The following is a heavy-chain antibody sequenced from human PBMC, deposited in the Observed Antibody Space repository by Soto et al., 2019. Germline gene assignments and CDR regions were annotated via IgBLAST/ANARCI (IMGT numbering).Heavy chain of an antibody. CDR1: GFTFRGYG. J-gene: IGHJ4*02. D-gene: IGHD2-2*01. CDR2: IWYDGNNK. V-gene: IGHV3-33*01. Sequence: QVQLVESGGGVVQPGRSLRLSCAASGFTFRGYGMHWVRQAPGKGLEWVAVIWYDGNNKYYADSVKGRFSISRDNSTNTLYLQMNSLRAEDTAVYYCARGDCSGSNCYAFDYWGQGTLVTVSS. CDR3: ARGDCSGSNCYAFDY.